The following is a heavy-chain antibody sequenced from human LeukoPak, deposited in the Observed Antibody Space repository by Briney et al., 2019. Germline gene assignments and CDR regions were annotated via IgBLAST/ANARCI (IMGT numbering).Heavy chain of an antibody. J-gene: IGHJ3*02. CDR3: ARDRYYYDSSGYYFLPYDAFGI. D-gene: IGHD3-22*01. CDR2: INQDGTEK. CDR1: GFTFTTYW. Sequence: GGSLRLSCAASGFTFTTYWMSWVRQAPGKGLEWVANINQDGTEKYYVDSVKGRFTISRDNAKNSLYLQMNSLRAEDTAVYYCARDRYYYDSSGYYFLPYDAFGIWGQGTMVTVSS. V-gene: IGHV3-7*01.